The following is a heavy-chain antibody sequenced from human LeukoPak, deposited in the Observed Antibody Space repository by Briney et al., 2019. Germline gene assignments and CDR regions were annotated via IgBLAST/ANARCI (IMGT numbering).Heavy chain of an antibody. J-gene: IGHJ3*02. CDR2: ISGSGGST. D-gene: IGHD6-6*01. CDR3: AKRVSAARQFVGGAFGI. V-gene: IGHV3-23*01. CDR1: GFTFSSYA. Sequence: PGGSLRLSCAASGFTFSSYAMSWVRQAPGKGLEWVSAISGSGGSTYYADSVKGRFTISRDNSKNTLYLQMNSLRAEDTAVYYCAKRVSAARQFVGGAFGIWGQGTMVTVSS.